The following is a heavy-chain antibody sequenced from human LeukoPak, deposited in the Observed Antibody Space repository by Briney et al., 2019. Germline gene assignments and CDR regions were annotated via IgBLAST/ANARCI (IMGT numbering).Heavy chain of an antibody. D-gene: IGHD4-23*01. V-gene: IGHV1-2*02. CDR1: GYTFTGYY. CDR3: ARVGDTVVTSNDAFDI. Sequence: GASVKVSCKASGYTFTGYYMHWVRQAPGQGLEWMGWINPNSGGANYAQKFQGRVTMTRDTSISTAYMELSRLRSDDTAVYYCARVGDTVVTSNDAFDIWGQGTMVTVSS. CDR2: INPNSGGA. J-gene: IGHJ3*02.